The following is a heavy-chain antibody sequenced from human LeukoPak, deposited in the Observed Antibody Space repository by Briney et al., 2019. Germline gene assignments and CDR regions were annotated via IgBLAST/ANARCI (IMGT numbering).Heavy chain of an antibody. D-gene: IGHD4-17*01. J-gene: IGHJ6*02. Sequence: PSETLSLTCTVSGGSISSYYWSWIRQPPGKGLEWIGYIYYSGSTNYNPSLKSRVTISVDTSKNQFSLELSSVTAADTAVYYCAGYGYYYYGMDVWGQGTTVTVSS. CDR3: AGYGYYYYGMDV. CDR2: IYYSGST. CDR1: GGSISSYY. V-gene: IGHV4-59*08.